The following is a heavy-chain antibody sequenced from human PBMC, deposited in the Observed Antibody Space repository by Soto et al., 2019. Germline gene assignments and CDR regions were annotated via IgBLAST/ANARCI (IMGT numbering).Heavy chain of an antibody. CDR3: VRGRQPSYYFDS. CDR1: GFIFSNYG. D-gene: IGHD6-6*01. Sequence: QVQLVESGGGVVQPGRSLRLSCAASGFIFSNYGMHWVRQAPGKGLEWVAILWFDASNKYYADSVKGRFTISRDNSKNTLDLQRNSRRVEDTAVYYCVRGRQPSYYFDSWGQGTLFTVSS. J-gene: IGHJ4*02. CDR2: LWFDASNK. V-gene: IGHV3-33*01.